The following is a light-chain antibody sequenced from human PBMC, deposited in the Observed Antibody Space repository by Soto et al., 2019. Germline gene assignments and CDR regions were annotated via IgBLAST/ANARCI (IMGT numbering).Light chain of an antibody. CDR3: QQYNSWPPIT. J-gene: IGKJ5*01. V-gene: IGKV3-15*01. CDR1: ESVSRN. Sequence: EVLMTQSPATLSVSPGERATLSCSASESVSRNLAWYQQKPGQAPRLLIYDASTRATGIPDRFSGGGSGTGFTLTISSLQSEDFVVYYCQQYNSWPPITFGQGTRLEI. CDR2: DAS.